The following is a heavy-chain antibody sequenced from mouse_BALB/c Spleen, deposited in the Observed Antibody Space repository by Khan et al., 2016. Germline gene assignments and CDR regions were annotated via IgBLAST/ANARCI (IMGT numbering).Heavy chain of an antibody. CDR3: GSRTYYVGRYYFDY. CDR1: GYSITSDYA. Sequence: EVQLQESGPGLVRPSQSLSLTCTVTGYSITSDYAWNWIRQFPGNRLEWMGYISFSGGTRYNPSLQSRIPITRDISKNQFFLQLNSVTTEDTATYYCGSRTYYVGRYYFDYWGRGTTLTVSS. J-gene: IGHJ2*01. V-gene: IGHV3-2*02. CDR2: ISFSGGT. D-gene: IGHD1-1*02.